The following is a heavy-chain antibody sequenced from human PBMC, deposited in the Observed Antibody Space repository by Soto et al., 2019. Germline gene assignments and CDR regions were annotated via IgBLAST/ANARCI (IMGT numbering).Heavy chain of an antibody. D-gene: IGHD3-22*01. J-gene: IGHJ6*02. Sequence: QVQLVESGGGVVQPGRSLRLSCAASGFTFSSDGMHWVRQAPGKGLEWVAVISYDGSNKYYADSVKGRFTISRDNSKNTLYLQMNSLRAEATAVYYCAMTKAYYYDSSGYSLGYYGMDDWGQGTTVTVSS. CDR1: GFTFSSDG. CDR2: ISYDGSNK. V-gene: IGHV3-30*03. CDR3: AMTKAYYYDSSGYSLGYYGMDD.